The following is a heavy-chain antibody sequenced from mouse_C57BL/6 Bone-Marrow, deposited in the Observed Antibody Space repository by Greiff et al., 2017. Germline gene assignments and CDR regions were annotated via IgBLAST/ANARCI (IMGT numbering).Heavy chain of an antibody. V-gene: IGHV1-52*01. CDR1: GYTFTSYW. J-gene: IGHJ2*01. CDR3: AREKTSTIVKWYDFDY. Sequence: VKLQQPGAELVRPGSSVKLSCKASGYTFTSYWMHWVKQRPIQGLEWIGNIDPSDSETHYNQKFKDKATLTVDKSSSTAYMQLSSLTSEDTAVYYGAREKTSTIVKWYDFDYWGQGTTLTVSS. D-gene: IGHD2-5*01. CDR2: IDPSDSET.